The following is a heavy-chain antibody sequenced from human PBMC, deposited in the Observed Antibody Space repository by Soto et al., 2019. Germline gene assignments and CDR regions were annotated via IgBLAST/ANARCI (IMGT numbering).Heavy chain of an antibody. CDR3: AKECNWNDVGLYGMDV. J-gene: IGHJ6*02. V-gene: IGHV3-30*18. Sequence: QVQLVESGGGVVQPGRSLRLSCAASGFTFSSYGMHWVRQAPGKGLEWVAVISYDGSNKYYADSVKGRFTISRDNSKNTLNLQMNSLRAEDTAVYYCAKECNWNDVGLYGMDVWGQGTTVTVSS. D-gene: IGHD1-1*01. CDR1: GFTFSSYG. CDR2: ISYDGSNK.